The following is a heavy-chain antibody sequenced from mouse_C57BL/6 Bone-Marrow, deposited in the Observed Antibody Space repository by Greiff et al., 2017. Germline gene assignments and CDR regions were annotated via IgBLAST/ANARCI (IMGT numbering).Heavy chain of an antibody. CDR3: GEGGNWDWYFDV. Sequence: VHLVESGPGLVAPSQSLSITCTVSGFSLTSYGVSWVRQPPGKGLEWLGVIRGDGSTIYHSAPITRLSTSKDNSKSQVFLLLNSLQTDDTAAYYCGEGGNWDWYFDVWGRGTTVTVSS. V-gene: IGHV2-3*01. CDR1: GFSLTSYG. D-gene: IGHD4-1*01. CDR2: IRGDGST. J-gene: IGHJ1*03.